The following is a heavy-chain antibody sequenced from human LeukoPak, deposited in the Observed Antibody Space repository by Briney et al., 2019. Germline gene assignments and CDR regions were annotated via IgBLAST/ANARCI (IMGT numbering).Heavy chain of an antibody. CDR2: IRNKANSYST. Sequence: GGSLRLSCAASGFIFSDHYMDWVRQAPGKGLEWVGRIRNKANSYSTEYAASVKGRFTISRDDSKNSLYLQMNSLKTEDTAVYYCARDPGGRYDYWGQGTLVTVSS. CDR1: GFIFSDHY. CDR3: ARDPGGRYDY. D-gene: IGHD3-16*01. V-gene: IGHV3-72*01. J-gene: IGHJ4*02.